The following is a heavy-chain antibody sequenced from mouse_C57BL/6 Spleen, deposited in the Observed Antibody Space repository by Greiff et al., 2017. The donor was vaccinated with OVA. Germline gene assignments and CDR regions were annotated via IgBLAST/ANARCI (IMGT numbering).Heavy chain of an antibody. CDR1: GYAFSSYW. V-gene: IGHV1-80*01. CDR2: IYPGDGDT. CDR3: ARGDYGSSLVGYFDY. J-gene: IGHJ2*01. D-gene: IGHD1-1*01. Sequence: QVQLQQSGAELVKPGASVKISCKASGYAFSSYWMNWVKQRPGQGLEWIGQIYPGDGDTNYNGKFKGKATLTADKSSSTAYMQLSSLTSEDSAVYFCARGDYGSSLVGYFDYWGQGTTLTVSS.